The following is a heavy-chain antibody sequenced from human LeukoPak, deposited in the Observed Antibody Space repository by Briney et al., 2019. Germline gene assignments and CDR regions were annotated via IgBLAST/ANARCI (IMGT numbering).Heavy chain of an antibody. J-gene: IGHJ3*02. Sequence: GGSLRLSCVGSGFMFSDYYMSWIRQAPGKGLEWVSYISNDSVDKYYVDSVRGRFTISRDNAKKSMYLQMSGLRVEDTAVYYYARRDWVSGAVRAFDIWGQGTMVTVSS. CDR3: ARRDWVSGAVRAFDI. D-gene: IGHD3-3*01. CDR2: ISNDSVDK. CDR1: GFMFSDYY. V-gene: IGHV3-11*04.